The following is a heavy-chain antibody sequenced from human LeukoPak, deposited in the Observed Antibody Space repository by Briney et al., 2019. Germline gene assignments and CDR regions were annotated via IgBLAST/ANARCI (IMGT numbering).Heavy chain of an antibody. V-gene: IGHV3-23*01. CDR3: AKRHGHCSGGSCPPYNWFDP. CDR2: ISGSGGST. Sequence: PSETLSLTCAVYGGSFSGYYWSWVRQAPGKGLEWVSAISGSGGSTYYADSVKGRFTISRDNSKNTLYLQMNSLRAEDTAVYYCAKRHGHCSGGSCPPYNWFDPWGQGTLVTVSS. D-gene: IGHD2-15*01. J-gene: IGHJ5*02. CDR1: GGSFSGYY.